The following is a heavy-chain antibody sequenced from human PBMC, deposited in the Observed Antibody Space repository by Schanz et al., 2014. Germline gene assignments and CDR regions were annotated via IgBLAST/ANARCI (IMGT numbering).Heavy chain of an antibody. D-gene: IGHD2-2*01. Sequence: EVQLVESGGGLVKPGGSLRLSCAASGFTFSSHWMHWVRQDPGKGLVWVARIKSDGSSTSYADSVKGRFTISRDNAKNTLYLQMNSLRAEDTAVYYCARAGYDADNWFDPWGQGTLVTVSS. CDR3: ARAGYDADNWFDP. CDR1: GFTFSSHW. CDR2: IKSDGSST. V-gene: IGHV3-74*02. J-gene: IGHJ5*02.